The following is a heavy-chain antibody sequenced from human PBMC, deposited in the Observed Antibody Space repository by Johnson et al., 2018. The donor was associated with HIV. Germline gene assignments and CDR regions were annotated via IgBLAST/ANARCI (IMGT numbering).Heavy chain of an antibody. J-gene: IGHJ3*02. CDR3: GRNSGVVTIDAFEI. CDR1: GFRLDDYG. Sequence: VQLVESGGGVVRPGGSLRLSCEGSGFRLDDYGMSWVRQAPGKGLEWVSEINWNGANTGYLDSVKGRFTISRDTAKNSLYLQMNSLRAEATALYYCGRNSGVVTIDAFEIWGQVTMVTVSS. V-gene: IGHV3-20*04. CDR2: INWNGANT. D-gene: IGHD2-21*02.